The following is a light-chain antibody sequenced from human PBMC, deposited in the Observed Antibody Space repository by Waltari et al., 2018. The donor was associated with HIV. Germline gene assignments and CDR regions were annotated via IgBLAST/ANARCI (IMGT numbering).Light chain of an antibody. J-gene: IGLJ2*01. CDR1: RTNIGLTS. Sequence: QSVLTQPPSASGTPGQRVTISCSGRRTNIGLTSAPRYQQLPGSAPKLLIYTNNQRPAGFPKRFSASKSCTSASLAISRLQSEDEADYYCEAWDDSLNGVVFGGGTKLTVL. V-gene: IGLV1-44*01. CDR3: EAWDDSLNGVV. CDR2: TNN.